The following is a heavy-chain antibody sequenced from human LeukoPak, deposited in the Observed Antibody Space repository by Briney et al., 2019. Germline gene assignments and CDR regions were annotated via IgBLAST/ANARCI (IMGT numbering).Heavy chain of an antibody. J-gene: IGHJ4*02. CDR3: ARRVSSSSSIDY. CDR1: GGSISSSSYY. D-gene: IGHD6-6*01. CDR2: IYYSGST. V-gene: IGHV4-39*07. Sequence: SETLSLTCTVSGGSISSSSYYWGWIRQPPGKGLEWIGSIYYSGSTNYNPSLKSRVTISVDTSKNQFSLKLSSVTAADTAVYYCARRVSSSSSIDYWGQGTLVTVSS.